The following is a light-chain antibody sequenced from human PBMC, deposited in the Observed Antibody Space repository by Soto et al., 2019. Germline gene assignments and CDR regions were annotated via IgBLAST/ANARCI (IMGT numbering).Light chain of an antibody. Sequence: QMTQSQCSLSASVGDRITITCRASRDIGSDLSWYQQKPGKAPTLLIYAASNLQSGVPSRFSGSGSGTEFTLTISSLLADDSATYYCQQYKSYSQWTLGQGTKVDIK. CDR2: AAS. V-gene: IGKV1-17*01. J-gene: IGKJ1*01. CDR3: QQYKSYSQWT. CDR1: RDIGSD.